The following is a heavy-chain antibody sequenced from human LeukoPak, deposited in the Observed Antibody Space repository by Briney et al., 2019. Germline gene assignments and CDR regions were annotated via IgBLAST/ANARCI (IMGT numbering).Heavy chain of an antibody. CDR1: GLTVSSNY. D-gene: IGHD3-22*01. CDR2: IYSGGST. J-gene: IGHJ4*02. CDR3: ARATNYYDRSGHYYGVYFDY. Sequence: QSGGSLRLSCAASGLTVSSNYMSWVRQAPGKGLEWVSVIYSGGSTYYADSVKGRFTISRDNSKNALYLQMNSLRAEDTAVYYCARATNYYDRSGHYYGVYFDYWGQGTLVTVSS. V-gene: IGHV3-66*02.